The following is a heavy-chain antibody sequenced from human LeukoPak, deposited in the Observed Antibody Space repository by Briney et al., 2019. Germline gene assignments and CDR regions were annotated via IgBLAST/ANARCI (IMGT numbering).Heavy chain of an antibody. Sequence: ASVKVSCKVSGYTFTDYYMHWVQHAPGKGLEWMGVVDPEDGETIYAEKFQGRVTITADTATDTAYMELSSLRSEDTAVYYCATNRYGSGVFAADYMDVWGKGTTVTVSS. V-gene: IGHV1-69-2*01. J-gene: IGHJ6*03. D-gene: IGHD3-10*01. CDR1: GYTFTDYY. CDR3: ATNRYGSGVFAADYMDV. CDR2: VDPEDGET.